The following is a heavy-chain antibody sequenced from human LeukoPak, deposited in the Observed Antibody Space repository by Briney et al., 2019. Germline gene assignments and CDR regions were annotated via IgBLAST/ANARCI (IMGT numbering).Heavy chain of an antibody. CDR2: INPNSGGT. D-gene: IGHD3-10*01. CDR3: ARVRSRDAYYYGSGSPKRNDASDI. V-gene: IGHV1-2*04. Sequence: GASVKVSCKASGYTFTYYAMNWVRQAPGQGLEWMGWINPNSGGTNYAQKFQGWVTMTRDTSISTAYMELSRLRSDDTAVYYCARVRSRDAYYYGSGSPKRNDASDIWGQGTMVTVSS. J-gene: IGHJ3*02. CDR1: GYTFTYYA.